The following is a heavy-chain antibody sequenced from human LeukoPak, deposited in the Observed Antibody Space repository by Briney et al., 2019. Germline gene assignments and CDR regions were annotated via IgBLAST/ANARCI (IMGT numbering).Heavy chain of an antibody. D-gene: IGHD3-22*01. V-gene: IGHV3-23*01. CDR1: GFTFNNYG. CDR3: ARKAARTSGYDY. CDR2: IADRGETT. Sequence: GGSLRLSCAVSGFTFNNYGMSWVREAPGMGLEWVSAIADRGETTYYADSVKGRFTISRDYFKNTLHLQMNSVRAEDPAVYYCARKAARTSGYDYWGQGILVTVSS. J-gene: IGHJ4*02.